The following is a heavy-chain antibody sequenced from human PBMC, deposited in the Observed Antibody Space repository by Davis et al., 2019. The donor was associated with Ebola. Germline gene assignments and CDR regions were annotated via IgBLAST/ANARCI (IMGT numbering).Heavy chain of an antibody. CDR1: GGSISSYY. V-gene: IGHV4-59*12. CDR2: IYYSGST. J-gene: IGHJ4*02. D-gene: IGHD1-7*01. Sequence: PSETLSLTCTVSGGSISSYYWSWIRQPPGKGLEWIGYIYYSGSTNYNPSLKSRVTISVDTSKNQFSLKLSSVTAADTAVYYCARDVSGTTQDYWGQGTLVTVSS. CDR3: ARDVSGTTQDY.